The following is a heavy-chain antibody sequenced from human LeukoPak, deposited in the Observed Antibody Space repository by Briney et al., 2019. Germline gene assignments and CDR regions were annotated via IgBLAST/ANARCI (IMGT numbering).Heavy chain of an antibody. D-gene: IGHD2-2*01. J-gene: IGHJ4*02. CDR1: GFTFSSYG. CDR2: ISYDGSNK. Sequence: GRSLRLSCAASGFTFSSYGMPWVRQAPGKGLEWVAVISYDGSNKYYADSVKGRFTISRDNSKNTLYLQMNSLRAEDTAVYYCAKSRAMPSNWGQGTLVTVSS. V-gene: IGHV3-30*18. CDR3: AKSRAMPSN.